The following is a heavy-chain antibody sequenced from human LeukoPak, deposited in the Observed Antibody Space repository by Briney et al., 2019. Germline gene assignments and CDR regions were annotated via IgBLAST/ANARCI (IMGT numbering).Heavy chain of an antibody. Sequence: GASVKVSCKASGGTFTTYAVSWVRQAPGQGLEWMGGFIPVFGTRNYAQKFQGRVTITTDGSTNTAYMELSSLRSEDTAVYYCARVPVDYGDYLSPWYYFDYWGQGTLVTVSS. J-gene: IGHJ4*02. CDR2: FIPVFGTR. CDR3: ARVPVDYGDYLSPWYYFDY. CDR1: GGTFTTYA. V-gene: IGHV1-69*05. D-gene: IGHD4-17*01.